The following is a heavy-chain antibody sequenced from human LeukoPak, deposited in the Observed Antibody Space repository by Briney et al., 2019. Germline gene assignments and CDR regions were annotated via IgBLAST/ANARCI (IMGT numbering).Heavy chain of an antibody. CDR1: GYTFTRYN. D-gene: IGHD6-6*01. V-gene: IGHV1-8*01. CDR2: MNTNSGNT. J-gene: IGHJ4*02. CDR3: ARGRDGDY. Sequence: ASLKVSCKASGYTFTRYNINWVRQATGQRLEWMGWMNTNSGNTGYAQKFQGRVTMTRNTSISTAYRELSSVGSEDTAVYYCARGRDGDYWGQGTLVTVSS.